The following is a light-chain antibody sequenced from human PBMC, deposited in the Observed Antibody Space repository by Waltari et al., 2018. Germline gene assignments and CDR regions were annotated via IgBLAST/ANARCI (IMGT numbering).Light chain of an antibody. Sequence: DIQMTQSPSSLSASVGDRVTITCRASQSVSTNLNWYQQKPGKAPTVLISAASSLQSGVPSRFSGSGSGTEFTITISSLQPEDFAAYYCHQTYSVPPTFGGGTKVEIK. CDR1: QSVSTN. CDR2: AAS. J-gene: IGKJ4*01. CDR3: HQTYSVPPT. V-gene: IGKV1-39*01.